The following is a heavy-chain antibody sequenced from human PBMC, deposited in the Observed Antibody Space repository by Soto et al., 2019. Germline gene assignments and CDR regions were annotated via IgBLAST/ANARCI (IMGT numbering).Heavy chain of an antibody. Sequence: QVQLVQSGADVKKPGSSVKVSCEASGDTFGTDAINWFRQAPGQGLEWMGAIIPMSGTPNYSQKFQGRVTITADEYTSTAYMELSGLKSDDTAVYFCANSSGSYASTWFDPWGQGTLVTVSS. V-gene: IGHV1-69*01. J-gene: IGHJ5*02. CDR3: ANSSGSYASTWFDP. D-gene: IGHD6-19*01. CDR1: GDTFGTDA. CDR2: IIPMSGTP.